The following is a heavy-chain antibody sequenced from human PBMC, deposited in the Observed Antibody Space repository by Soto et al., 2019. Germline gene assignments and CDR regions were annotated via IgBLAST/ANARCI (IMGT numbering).Heavy chain of an antibody. Sequence: SVKVSCKASGGTFSSYAISWVRQAPGQGLEWMGGIIPIFGTANYAQKFQGRVTITADESTSTAYMELSSLRSEDTAVYYCARGDIVVVPADGSYYYYGMDVWGQGTTVTVSS. CDR2: IIPIFGTA. V-gene: IGHV1-69*13. D-gene: IGHD2-2*01. CDR3: ARGDIVVVPADGSYYYYGMDV. J-gene: IGHJ6*02. CDR1: GGTFSSYA.